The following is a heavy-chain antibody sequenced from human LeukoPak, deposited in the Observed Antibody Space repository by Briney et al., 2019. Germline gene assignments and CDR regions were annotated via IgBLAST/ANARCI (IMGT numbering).Heavy chain of an antibody. J-gene: IGHJ4*02. CDR3: AGSSGWLFDY. CDR2: IKEDGSQI. Sequence: GGSLRLSCAGTGFTFNNYWMNWVRQAPGKGLEWVANIKEDGSQIYYVDSVKGRFTISRDNAKNSVYLQMNSLRAEDTAVYYYAGSSGWLFDYWGQGTLVAVSS. D-gene: IGHD6-19*01. V-gene: IGHV3-7*01. CDR1: GFTFNNYW.